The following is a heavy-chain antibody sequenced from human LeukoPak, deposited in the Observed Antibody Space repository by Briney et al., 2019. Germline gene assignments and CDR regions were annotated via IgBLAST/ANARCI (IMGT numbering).Heavy chain of an antibody. V-gene: IGHV4-34*01. Sequence: PSETLSLTCGVDGGSFSGYYWNWIRQPPGKGLEWIGEINHSGSTNYNPSLKSRVTISVDTSKNQFSLKLSSVTAADTAVYYCARDRLQLQSWGQGTLVTVSS. CDR2: INHSGST. CDR3: ARDRLQLQS. D-gene: IGHD5-24*01. CDR1: GGSFSGYY. J-gene: IGHJ5*02.